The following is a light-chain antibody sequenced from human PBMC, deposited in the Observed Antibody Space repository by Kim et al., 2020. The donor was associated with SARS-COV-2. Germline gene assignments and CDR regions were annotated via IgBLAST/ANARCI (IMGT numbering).Light chain of an antibody. J-gene: IGLJ1*01. Sequence: GVTISCTGSSSNIGASSDVHWYQQLPGTAPKLLIYGNNNRPSGVPDRFSGSKSGASASLAITGLQAEDEAEYYCQSYDSSLSGSVFGTGTKVTVL. V-gene: IGLV1-40*01. CDR2: GNN. CDR1: SSNIGASSD. CDR3: QSYDSSLSGSV.